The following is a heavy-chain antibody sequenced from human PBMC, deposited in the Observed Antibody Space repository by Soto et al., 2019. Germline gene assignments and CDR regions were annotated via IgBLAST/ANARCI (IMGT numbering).Heavy chain of an antibody. CDR3: AKGSPSIAAPGAFDI. J-gene: IGHJ3*02. V-gene: IGHV3-66*02. CDR1: SFTVSGNY. CDR2: IYPGDTT. D-gene: IGHD6-6*01. Sequence: PGGSLRLSCAASSFTVSGNYMSWVRQAPGKALEWVSIIYPGDTTYYADSVKGRLTISRDNSKNTLYLQMNSLRAEDTAVYYCAKGSPSIAAPGAFDIWGQGTMVTVSS.